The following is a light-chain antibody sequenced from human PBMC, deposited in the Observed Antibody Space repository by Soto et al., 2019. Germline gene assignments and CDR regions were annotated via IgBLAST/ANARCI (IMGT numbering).Light chain of an antibody. Sequence: DIQMTQSPSTLSASVGDRVTITCRASQTISNYLAWYQQKPGKAPKVLIYDASNLESGVPSRFRGSGSGTEFTLTISSLQADDFATYYCQQYYSYPRTFGQGTKVDIK. CDR3: QQYYSYPRT. CDR2: DAS. CDR1: QTISNY. V-gene: IGKV1-5*01. J-gene: IGKJ1*01.